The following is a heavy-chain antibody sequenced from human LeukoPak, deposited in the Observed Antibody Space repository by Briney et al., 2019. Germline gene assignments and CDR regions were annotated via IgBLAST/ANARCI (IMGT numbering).Heavy chain of an antibody. Sequence: SETLSLTCTVSGYSISSGYYWGWIRQPPGKGLEWIGSIYHSGSTYYNPSLKSRVTISVDTSKNQFSLKLSSETAADTAVYYCARDHAGTDYFDYWGQGTLVTVSS. CDR3: ARDHAGTDYFDY. J-gene: IGHJ4*02. D-gene: IGHD6-13*01. CDR1: GYSISSGYY. CDR2: IYHSGST. V-gene: IGHV4-38-2*02.